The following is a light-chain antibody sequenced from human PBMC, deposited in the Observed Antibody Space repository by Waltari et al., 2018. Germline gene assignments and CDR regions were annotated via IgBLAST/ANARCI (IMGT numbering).Light chain of an antibody. V-gene: IGLV2-23*01. CDR1: SSDVWSSNL. CDR2: EAH. J-gene: IGLJ2*01. CDR3: SSYAGNCNLVV. Sequence: QCALTQPASVSRSPGQSITISCTGTSSDVWSSNLVSRDQQHPGKAPKLMIYEAHKRPSGVTNRFAGSKSGNTASLTISGLQAEDEADYYCSSYAGNCNLVVFGGGTKLTVL.